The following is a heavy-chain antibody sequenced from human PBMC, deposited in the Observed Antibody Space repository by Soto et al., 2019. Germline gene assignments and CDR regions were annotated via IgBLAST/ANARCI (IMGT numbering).Heavy chain of an antibody. J-gene: IGHJ3*02. CDR2: ISSSSSTI. V-gene: IGHV3-48*02. Sequence: EVQLVESGGGLVQPGGSLRLSCAASGFTFSSYSMNWVRQAPGKGLEWVSYISSSSSTIYYADSVKGRFTISRDNAKKSLYLQMNSLRDEDTAVYYCARDGGSRWSQKSRRAFDIWGQGTMVTVSS. CDR3: ARDGGSRWSQKSRRAFDI. D-gene: IGHD6-13*01. CDR1: GFTFSSYS.